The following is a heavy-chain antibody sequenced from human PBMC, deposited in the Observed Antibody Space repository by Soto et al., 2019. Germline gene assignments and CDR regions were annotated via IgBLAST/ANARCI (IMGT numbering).Heavy chain of an antibody. Sequence: SGKVSCKASGGTFSSYAISWVRQAPGQGLEWMGGIIPIFGTANYAQKFQGRVTITADESTSTAYMELSSLRSEDTAVYYCARGTYSGSHFDYWGQGTLVTVSS. J-gene: IGHJ4*02. D-gene: IGHD1-26*01. CDR2: IIPIFGTA. CDR1: GGTFSSYA. V-gene: IGHV1-69*13. CDR3: ARGTYSGSHFDY.